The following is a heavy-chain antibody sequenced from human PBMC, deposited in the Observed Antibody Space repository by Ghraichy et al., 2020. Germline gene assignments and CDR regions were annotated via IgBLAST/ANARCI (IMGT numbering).Heavy chain of an antibody. CDR2: IDWDDDK. CDR3: ARLIRGSGRISDNYYYYMDV. CDR1: GFSLSTRGVC. Sequence: SGPTLLKPTQTLTLTCTFSGFSLSTRGVCVSWIRQPPGKALEWLARIDWDDDKYYSASLRTRLTISKDTSKNQVVLTMTNMDPVDTATYYCARLIRGSGRISDNYYYYMDVWGKGTTVTVSS. D-gene: IGHD3-10*01. J-gene: IGHJ6*03. V-gene: IGHV2-70*11.